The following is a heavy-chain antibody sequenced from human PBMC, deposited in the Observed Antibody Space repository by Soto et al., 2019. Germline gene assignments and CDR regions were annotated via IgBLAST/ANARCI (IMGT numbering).Heavy chain of an antibody. CDR2: INQDGSER. CDR3: VCGGNLFVY. V-gene: IGHV3-7*01. Sequence: EVQLVESGGVLVQPGGSLRLPCAASGFTFSTYWMTWVRQPPGKGLEWVASINQDGSERYYVDSVRGRFTISRDNAKNSLYLQSNSLRAEDTAVYYFVCGGNLFVYLGQFTMVTVSP. D-gene: IGHD3-16*01. CDR1: GFTFSTYW. J-gene: IGHJ4*02.